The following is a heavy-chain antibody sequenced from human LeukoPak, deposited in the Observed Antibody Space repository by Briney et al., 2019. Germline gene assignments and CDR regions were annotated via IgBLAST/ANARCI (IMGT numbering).Heavy chain of an antibody. J-gene: IGHJ6*03. V-gene: IGHV3-33*06. D-gene: IGHD3-22*01. CDR2: IWYDGSNK. CDR1: GFTSSIYW. CDR3: AKAMIKSFYYYYYMDV. Sequence: GGSLRLSCAASGFTSSIYWMSWVSQPPGKGLEWVAVIWYDGSNKYYADSVKGRFTISRDNSKNTLYLQMNSLRAEDTAVYYCAKAMIKSFYYYYYMDVWGKGTTVTVSS.